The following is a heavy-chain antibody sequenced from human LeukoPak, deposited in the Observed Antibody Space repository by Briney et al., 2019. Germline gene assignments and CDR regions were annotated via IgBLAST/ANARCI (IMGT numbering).Heavy chain of an antibody. CDR2: IRSSSIYI. Sequence: GGSLRLSCAASGFSFSSYSMNWVRQAPGKGLEWVASIRSSSIYIDYTDSVKGRFTISRDNAKNSLYLQMNSLRAEDTAVYYCTRFLYYYDSSSYHDYFDYWGQGTLVTVSS. CDR3: TRFLYYYDSSSYHDYFDY. J-gene: IGHJ4*02. CDR1: GFSFSSYS. D-gene: IGHD3-22*01. V-gene: IGHV3-21*01.